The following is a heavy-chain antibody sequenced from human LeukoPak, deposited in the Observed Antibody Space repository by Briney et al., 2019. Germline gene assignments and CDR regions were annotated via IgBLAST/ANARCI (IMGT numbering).Heavy chain of an antibody. D-gene: IGHD5-12*01. V-gene: IGHV4-61*02. Sequence: PSETLSLTCTVSGYSISSGTYYWTWIRQPAGKGLEWIGRISTSGSTNYNPSLKSRVTISVDTSKNQFSLKLSSVTAADTAVYYCAKVARYYYYYMDVWGKGTTVTVSS. CDR2: ISTSGST. CDR1: GYSISSGTYY. J-gene: IGHJ6*03. CDR3: AKVARYYYYYMDV.